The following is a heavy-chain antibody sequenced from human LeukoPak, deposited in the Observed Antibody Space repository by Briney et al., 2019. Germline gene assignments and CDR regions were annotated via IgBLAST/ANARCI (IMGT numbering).Heavy chain of an antibody. D-gene: IGHD6-13*01. CDR2: INHSGST. J-gene: IGHJ4*02. Sequence: DPSETLSLTCTVSGGSISSYYWSWIRQPPGKGLEWIGEINHSGSTNYNPSLKSRVTISVDTSKNQFSLKLSSVTAADTAVYYCARDPIAAAGEHYFDYWGQGTLVTVSS. V-gene: IGHV4-34*01. CDR3: ARDPIAAAGEHYFDY. CDR1: GGSISSYY.